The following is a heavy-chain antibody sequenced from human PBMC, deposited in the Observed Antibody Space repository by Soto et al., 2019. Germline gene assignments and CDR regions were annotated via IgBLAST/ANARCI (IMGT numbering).Heavy chain of an antibody. D-gene: IGHD3-10*01. V-gene: IGHV3-21*01. CDR2: ISSSSSYI. CDR1: GFTFSSYS. CDR3: ARDGSITMVRGVNWFDP. J-gene: IGHJ5*02. Sequence: EVQLVESGGGLVKPGGSLRLSCAASGFTFSSYSMNWVRQAPGKGLEWVSSISSSSSYIYYADSVKGRFTICRDNAKNSLYLQMNSLRAEDRAVYYCARDGSITMVRGVNWFDPWGQGTLVTVSS.